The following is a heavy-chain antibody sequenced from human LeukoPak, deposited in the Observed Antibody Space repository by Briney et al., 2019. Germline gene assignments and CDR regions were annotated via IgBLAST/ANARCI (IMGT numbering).Heavy chain of an antibody. D-gene: IGHD3-22*01. J-gene: IGHJ4*02. V-gene: IGHV1-69*01. Sequence: SVKVSCKASGGTFSSYAISWVRQAPGQGLEWMGGIIPIFGTANYAQKFQGRVTITADESTSTAYMELSSLRSEDTVVYYCAKVPWDSSGYYFDYWGQGTLVTVSS. CDR1: GGTFSSYA. CDR2: IIPIFGTA. CDR3: AKVPWDSSGYYFDY.